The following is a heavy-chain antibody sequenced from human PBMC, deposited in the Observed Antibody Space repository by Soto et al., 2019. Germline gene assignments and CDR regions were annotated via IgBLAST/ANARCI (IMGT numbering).Heavy chain of an antibody. V-gene: IGHV1-69*12. J-gene: IGHJ6*02. CDR1: GDTFSSFA. CDR3: ARDKDREQLGGNYYYALDV. D-gene: IGHD1-1*01. CDR2: IIPIFRTP. Sequence: QVQLVQSGAEVKKPGSSVKVSCKASGDTFSSFAISWVRQAPGQGLEWIGGIIPIFRTPHYAQKFQGRVTITADEFTSTAYMYLSSLRSEDTAVYYCARDKDREQLGGNYYYALDVWGQGTTVIVSS.